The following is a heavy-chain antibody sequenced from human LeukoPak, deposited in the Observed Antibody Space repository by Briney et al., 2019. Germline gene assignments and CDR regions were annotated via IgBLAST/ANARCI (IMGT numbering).Heavy chain of an antibody. CDR2: INPNIGGA. CDR3: ERGLADSYCSGDCCYPGYNWFDP. CDR1: GYTFTAYY. D-gene: IGHD2-15*01. Sequence: ASVKVSCKASGYTFTAYYIHWVRQAPGQGLEWMGWINPNIGGANYALKFQGRVTMTRDTSISTVYMELRRLRSDDTAVYYCERGLADSYCSGDCCYPGYNWFDPWGQGTQVTVSS. V-gene: IGHV1-2*02. J-gene: IGHJ5*02.